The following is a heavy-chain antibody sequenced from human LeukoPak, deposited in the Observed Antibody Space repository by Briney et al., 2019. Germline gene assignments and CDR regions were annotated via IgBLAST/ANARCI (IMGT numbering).Heavy chain of an antibody. V-gene: IGHV3-74*01. CDR2: INSDGSST. D-gene: IGHD1-26*01. Sequence: PGGSLRLSCAASGLTFSSYWMHWVRQAPGKGLVWVSRINSDGSSTSYADSVKGRFTISRDNAKNMLYLQMNSLRAEDTAVYYCARRSSGSPPYYFGYWGQGTLVTVSS. CDR3: ARRSSGSPPYYFGY. J-gene: IGHJ4*02. CDR1: GLTFSSYW.